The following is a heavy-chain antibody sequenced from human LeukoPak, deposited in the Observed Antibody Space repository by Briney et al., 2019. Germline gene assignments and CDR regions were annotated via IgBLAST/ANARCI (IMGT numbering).Heavy chain of an antibody. Sequence: SETLSLTCTVSGGSIGSGGNYWSWLRQHPGKGLELIGYIYYSGNTYYNTSLKSRAIISVDMSQNHFSLKLSSVNVADTAVYYCARVAVYGDYGAYYFDSWGQGTLVTVSS. CDR1: GGSIGSGGNY. D-gene: IGHD4-17*01. J-gene: IGHJ4*02. CDR2: IYYSGNT. CDR3: ARVAVYGDYGAYYFDS. V-gene: IGHV4-31*03.